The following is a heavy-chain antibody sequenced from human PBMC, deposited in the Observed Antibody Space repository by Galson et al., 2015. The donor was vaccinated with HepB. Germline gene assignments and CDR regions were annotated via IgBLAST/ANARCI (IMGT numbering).Heavy chain of an antibody. D-gene: IGHD3-22*01. J-gene: IGHJ4*02. Sequence: SVKVSCKASGYTFSIHGISWVRQAPGQGLEWMGWISGYNGNTDHSQKFQGRVPMTKDTSKGTAYMELRSLRSDDTAVYYCARVDYFESSGYYMHWGQGTLVTVSS. V-gene: IGHV1-18*01. CDR3: ARVDYFESSGYYMH. CDR1: GYTFSIHG. CDR2: ISGYNGNT.